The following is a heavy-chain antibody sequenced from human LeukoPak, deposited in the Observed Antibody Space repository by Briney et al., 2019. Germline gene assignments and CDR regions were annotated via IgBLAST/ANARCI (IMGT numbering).Heavy chain of an antibody. CDR3: ARAKYGYAFDY. J-gene: IGHJ4*02. Sequence: SDTLSLTCAVYGGSFSGFYWSWIRQPPGKGLEWIGEINHSGSTNYNPSLKSRVTISVDTSKNQFSLKLSSVTAADTAVYYCARAKYGYAFDYWGQGTLVTVSS. CDR2: INHSGST. CDR1: GGSFSGFY. D-gene: IGHD4-17*01. V-gene: IGHV4-34*01.